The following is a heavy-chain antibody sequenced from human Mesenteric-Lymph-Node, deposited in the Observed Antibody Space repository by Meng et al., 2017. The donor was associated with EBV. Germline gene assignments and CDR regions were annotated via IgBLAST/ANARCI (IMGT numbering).Heavy chain of an antibody. CDR3: ARDLGIAGYYFDY. D-gene: IGHD6-13*01. Sequence: QGQWGKPGAEGKKPGASVKVSCKASGYTFTTYYMHWVRQAPGQGLEWMGIINPSGGSTSYAQKFQGRVTMTRDTSTRTVYMELSSLRSEDTAVYYCARDLGIAGYYFDYWGQGTLVTVSS. V-gene: IGHV1-46*01. CDR2: INPSGGST. J-gene: IGHJ4*02. CDR1: GYTFTTYY.